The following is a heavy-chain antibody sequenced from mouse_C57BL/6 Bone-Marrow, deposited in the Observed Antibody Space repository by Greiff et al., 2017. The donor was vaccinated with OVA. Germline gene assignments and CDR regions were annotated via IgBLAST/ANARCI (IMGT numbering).Heavy chain of an antibody. Sequence: QVHVKQSGAELVRPGTSVKMSCKASGYTFTNYWIGWAKQRPGHGLEWIGDIYPGGGYTNYNEKFKGKATLTADKSSSTAYMQFSSLTSEDSAIYYCASYGNYVAWFAYWGQGTLVTVSA. V-gene: IGHV1-63*01. CDR1: GYTFTNYW. CDR3: ASYGNYVAWFAY. D-gene: IGHD2-1*01. J-gene: IGHJ3*01. CDR2: IYPGGGYT.